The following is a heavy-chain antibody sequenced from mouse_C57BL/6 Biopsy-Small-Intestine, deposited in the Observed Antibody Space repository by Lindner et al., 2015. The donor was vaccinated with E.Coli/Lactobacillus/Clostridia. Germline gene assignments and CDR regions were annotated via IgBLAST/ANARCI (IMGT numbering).Heavy chain of an antibody. CDR2: VYPYNGGT. Sequence: VQLQESGPELVKPGASVKISCKASGYTFTDYYMNWVKQSHGKSLEWIGLVYPYNGGTSYNQKFKGKATLTVDTSSSTAYMELSSLTSEDSAVYFCARWYDGYFFDYWGQGTTLTVSS. CDR1: GYTFTDYY. CDR3: ARWYDGYFFDY. J-gene: IGHJ2*01. V-gene: IGHV1-36*01. D-gene: IGHD2-3*01.